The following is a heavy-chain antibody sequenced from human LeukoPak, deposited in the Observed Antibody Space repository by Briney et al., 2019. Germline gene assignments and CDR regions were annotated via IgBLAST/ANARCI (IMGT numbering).Heavy chain of an antibody. CDR1: GGSFSGYY. Sequence: SETLSLTCAVYGGSFSGYYWSWIRQPPGKGLEWIGEINHSGSTNYNPSLKSRVTISVDTSKNQFPLKLSSVTAADTAVYYCARTYYYGSGSYVPFDYWGQGTLVTVSS. CDR2: INHSGST. CDR3: ARTYYYGSGSYVPFDY. D-gene: IGHD3-10*01. V-gene: IGHV4-34*01. J-gene: IGHJ4*02.